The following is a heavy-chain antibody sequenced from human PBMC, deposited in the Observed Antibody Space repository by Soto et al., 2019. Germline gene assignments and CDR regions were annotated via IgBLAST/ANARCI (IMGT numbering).Heavy chain of an antibody. CDR3: ARGEAMRQLMLVY. Sequence: QVQLQESGPGLVKPSQTLSLTCTVSGGSISSGDYYWSWIRQPPGKGLEWIGYIYYSGSTYYNPSLKSRVTISVDTLQNQFSLKLTSVTAADTAVYYCARGEAMRQLMLVYWGQGSLVTVSS. V-gene: IGHV4-30-4*01. CDR1: GGSISSGDYY. CDR2: IYYSGST. J-gene: IGHJ4*02. D-gene: IGHD6-13*01.